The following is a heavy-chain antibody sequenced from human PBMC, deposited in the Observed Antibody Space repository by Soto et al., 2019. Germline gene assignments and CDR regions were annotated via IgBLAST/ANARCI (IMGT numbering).Heavy chain of an antibody. CDR2: IYYSGST. V-gene: IGHV4-30-4*01. D-gene: IGHD3-9*01. Sequence: QVQLQESGPGLVKPSQTLSLTCTVSGGSISSGDYYWSWIRQPPGKGLEWIGYIYYSGSTYYNPSLKSRVTISVDTSKNQFSLKLSSVTAADTAVYYCARVNYDILTGYETGNWFDPWGQGTLVTVSS. CDR3: ARVNYDILTGYETGNWFDP. J-gene: IGHJ5*02. CDR1: GGSISSGDYY.